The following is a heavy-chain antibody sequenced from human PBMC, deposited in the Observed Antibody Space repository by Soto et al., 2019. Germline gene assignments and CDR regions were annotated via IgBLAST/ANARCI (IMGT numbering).Heavy chain of an antibody. V-gene: IGHV1-69*12. Sequence: QVQLVQSGAEVKKPGSSVRVSCRTSGGTFKKYGFSWVRQAPGQGLEWMGGIIPMYGIANYGQIFQGRLTMTADQSTNTVYMDLTSLKSQDTAVYYCAGEVEGTGFHLWGQGTQVIVSS. CDR2: IIPMYGIA. D-gene: IGHD3-9*01. J-gene: IGHJ4*02. CDR3: AGEVEGTGFHL. CDR1: GGTFKKYG.